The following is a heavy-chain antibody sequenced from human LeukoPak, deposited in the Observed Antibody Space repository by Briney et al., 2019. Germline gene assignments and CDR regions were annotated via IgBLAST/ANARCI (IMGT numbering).Heavy chain of an antibody. CDR2: IIPIFGTA. Sequence: SVKVSCTASGGTFSSYAISWVRQAPGQGLEWMGGIIPIFGTANYAQKFQGRVTITADKSTSTAYMELSSLRSEDTAVYYCARVRSRITMVRGVIDAFDIWGQGTMVTVSS. V-gene: IGHV1-69*06. CDR3: ARVRSRITMVRGVIDAFDI. D-gene: IGHD3-10*01. J-gene: IGHJ3*02. CDR1: GGTFSSYA.